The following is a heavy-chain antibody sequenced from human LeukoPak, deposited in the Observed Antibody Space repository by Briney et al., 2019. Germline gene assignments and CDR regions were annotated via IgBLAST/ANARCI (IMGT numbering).Heavy chain of an antibody. CDR3: AKVTRIVVVPAAMGS. CDR2: ISSNGGST. V-gene: IGHV3-64*01. Sequence: PGGSLRLSCAASGFTFSSYAMHWVRQAPGKGLEYVSAISSNGGSTYYANSVKGRFTISRDNSKNTLYLQMNSLRAEDTAVYYCAKVTRIVVVPAAMGSWGQGTLVTVSS. D-gene: IGHD2-2*01. CDR1: GFTFSSYA. J-gene: IGHJ5*02.